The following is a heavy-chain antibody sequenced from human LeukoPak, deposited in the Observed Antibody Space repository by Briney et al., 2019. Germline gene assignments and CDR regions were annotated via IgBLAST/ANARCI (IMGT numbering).Heavy chain of an antibody. CDR3: ARHPGVEYYYDSSGFYY. CDR2: ISAYNGNT. D-gene: IGHD3-22*01. Sequence: GASVKVSCKASGYTFTSYGISWVRQAPGQGLEWMGWISAYNGNTNYAQKLQGRVTMTTDTSTSTAYMELRSLRSDDTAVYYCARHPGVEYYYDSSGFYYWGQGTLVTVSS. CDR1: GYTFTSYG. V-gene: IGHV1-18*01. J-gene: IGHJ4*02.